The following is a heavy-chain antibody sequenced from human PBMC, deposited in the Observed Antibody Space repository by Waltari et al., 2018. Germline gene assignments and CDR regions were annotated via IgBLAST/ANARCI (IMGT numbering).Heavy chain of an antibody. Sequence: EVQLVQSGAEVKKPGATVKISCKVSGYTFTDYYMHWVQQAPGKGLEWMGLVDPEDGETIYAEKFQGRVTMTRNTSISTAYMELSSLRSEDTAVYYCARMPPKALWFAEKNWFDPWGQGTLVTVSS. CDR3: ARMPPKALWFAEKNWFDP. CDR2: VDPEDGET. D-gene: IGHD3-10*01. V-gene: IGHV1-69-2*01. J-gene: IGHJ5*02. CDR1: GYTFTDYY.